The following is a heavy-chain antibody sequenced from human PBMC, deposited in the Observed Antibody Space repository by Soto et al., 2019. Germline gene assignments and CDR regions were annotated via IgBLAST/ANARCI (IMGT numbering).Heavy chain of an antibody. CDR1: GYTFTSYY. CDR2: INPSGGST. V-gene: IGHV1-46*04. Sequence: ASVKVSCKASGYTFTSYYMHWVRQAPGQGLEWMGVINPSGGSTYYADSVKGRFTISRDNSKNTLYLQMNSLRAEDTAVYYCAKSLLGGWFDYYYYGMDVWGQGTTVTVSS. CDR3: AKSLLGGWFDYYYYGMDV. D-gene: IGHD2-21*01. J-gene: IGHJ6*02.